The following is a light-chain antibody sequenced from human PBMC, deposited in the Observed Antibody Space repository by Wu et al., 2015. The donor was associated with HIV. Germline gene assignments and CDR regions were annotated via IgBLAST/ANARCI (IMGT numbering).Light chain of an antibody. CDR2: DAT. V-gene: IGKV3-11*01. CDR3: QQRSNWL. CDR1: QNINNY. Sequence: EIVLTQSPATLSLSPGERATLSCRASQNINNYLAWYRQKPGQAPRLLIYDATNRATGVPARFSGSGSGTDFTLTISSLEPEDFAVYYCQQRSNWLFGQGTKLEIK. J-gene: IGKJ2*01.